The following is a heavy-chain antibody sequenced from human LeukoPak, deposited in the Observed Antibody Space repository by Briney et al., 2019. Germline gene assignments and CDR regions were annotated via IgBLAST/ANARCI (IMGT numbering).Heavy chain of an antibody. V-gene: IGHV3-53*01. J-gene: IGHJ5*02. CDR1: GFTVSSNY. D-gene: IGHD6-13*01. Sequence: PGGSLRLSCAASGFTVSSNYMSWVRQAPGKGLEMVSVIYSGGSTYYADSVKGRFTISRDNSKNTLYLQMNSLRAEDTAVYYCARTGPPRSSWYGGWFDPWGQGTLVTVSS. CDR2: IYSGGST. CDR3: ARTGPPRSSWYGGWFDP.